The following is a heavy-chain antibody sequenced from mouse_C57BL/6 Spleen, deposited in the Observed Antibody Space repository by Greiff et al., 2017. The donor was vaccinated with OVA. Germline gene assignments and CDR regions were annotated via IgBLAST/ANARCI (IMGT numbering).Heavy chain of an antibody. CDR1: GFTFSDFY. D-gene: IGHD3-2*02. J-gene: IGHJ4*01. Sequence: EVKLVESGGGLVQSGRSLRLSCAPSGFTFSDFYMEWVRQAPGKGLEWIAASRNKANDYTTEYSASVKGRFIVSRDTSQSILYLQMNALRAEDTAIYYCARASSGYDYAMDYWGQGTSVTVSS. CDR2: SRNKANDYTT. CDR3: ARASSGYDYAMDY. V-gene: IGHV7-1*01.